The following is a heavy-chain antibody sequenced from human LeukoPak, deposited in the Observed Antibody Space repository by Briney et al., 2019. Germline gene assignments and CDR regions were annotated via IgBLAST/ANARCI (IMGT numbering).Heavy chain of an antibody. J-gene: IGHJ4*02. CDR1: GFTFRSYA. CDR2: ISGSGGST. D-gene: IGHD3-22*01. CDR3: AKDSSGYYHTNYYFDY. Sequence: AGGSLRLSCAASGFTFRSYAMSWVRQAPGKGLEWVSAISGSGGSTYYADSVKGRFTISRDNSKNTLYLQMNSLRAEDTAVYYCAKDSSGYYHTNYYFDYWGQGTLVTVSS. V-gene: IGHV3-23*01.